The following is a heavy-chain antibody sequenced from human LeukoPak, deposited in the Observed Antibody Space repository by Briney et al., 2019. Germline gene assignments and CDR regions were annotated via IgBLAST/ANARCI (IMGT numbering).Heavy chain of an antibody. Sequence: GGSLRLSCAASGFTFSSYWVSWVRQAPGKGLEWVANIKQDGSEKYYVDSVKGRFTISRDNAKNSLYLQMNSLRAEDTAVYYCARQIYDYFDYWGQGTLVTVSS. CDR1: GFTFSSYW. CDR2: IKQDGSEK. V-gene: IGHV3-7*01. D-gene: IGHD3-22*01. J-gene: IGHJ4*02. CDR3: ARQIYDYFDY.